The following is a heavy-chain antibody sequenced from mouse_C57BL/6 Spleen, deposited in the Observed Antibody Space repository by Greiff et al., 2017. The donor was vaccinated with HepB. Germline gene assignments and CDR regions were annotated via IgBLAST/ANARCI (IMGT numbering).Heavy chain of an antibody. CDR2: IWWNDDK. V-gene: IGHV8-5*01. J-gene: IGHJ1*03. CDR3: AQIGGLRRWYFDV. D-gene: IGHD1-1*01. CDR1: GFSLSTSNMG. Sequence: QVTLKESGPGILQPSQTLSLTCSFSGFSLSTSNMGIGWIRQPSGKGLEWLAHIWWNDDKYYNPSLKRRLTISKDTSNNQVCLKITSVDTADTATYYCAQIGGLRRWYFDVWGTGTTVTVSS.